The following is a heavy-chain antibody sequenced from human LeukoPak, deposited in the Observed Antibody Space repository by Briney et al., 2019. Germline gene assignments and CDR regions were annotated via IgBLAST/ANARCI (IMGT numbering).Heavy chain of an antibody. CDR3: ARGDSVGYCSSTSCRTDYFDY. J-gene: IGHJ4*02. V-gene: IGHV3-66*02. D-gene: IGHD2-2*01. CDR2: IYSGGST. Sequence: GGSLRLSCAASGFTFSSNYMSWVRQAPGKGLEWVSVIYSGGSTYYADSVKGRFTISRDNSKNTLYLQMNSLRAADTAVYYCARGDSVGYCSSTSCRTDYFDYWGQGTLVTVSS. CDR1: GFTFSSNY.